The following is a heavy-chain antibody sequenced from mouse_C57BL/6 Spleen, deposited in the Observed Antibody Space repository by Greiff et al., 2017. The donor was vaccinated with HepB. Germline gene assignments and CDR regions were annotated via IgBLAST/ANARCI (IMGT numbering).Heavy chain of an antibody. Sequence: VKLMESGAELVKPGASVKLSCKASGYTFTEYTIHWVKQRSGQGLEWIGWFYPGSGSIKYNEKFKDKATLTADKSSSTVYMELSRLTSEDSAVYFCARHEPPHYGSDWYFDVWGTGTTVTVSS. V-gene: IGHV1-62-2*01. D-gene: IGHD1-1*01. CDR1: GYTFTEYT. CDR2: FYPGSGSI. J-gene: IGHJ1*03. CDR3: ARHEPPHYGSDWYFDV.